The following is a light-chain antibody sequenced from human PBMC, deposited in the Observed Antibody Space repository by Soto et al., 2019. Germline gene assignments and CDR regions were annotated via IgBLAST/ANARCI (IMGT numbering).Light chain of an antibody. V-gene: IGLV2-14*03. CDR3: CSYTTSSTYV. CDR2: DVN. Sequence: QSALTQPASLSGSPGQSIAISCTGTSSDVGSDYNYVSWYQQHPGKAPKLMVYDVNTRPSGVSNRFSGSKSGTTASLTISGLQAEDEADYYCCSYTTSSTYVFGTGTKVTVL. CDR1: SSDVGSDYNY. J-gene: IGLJ1*01.